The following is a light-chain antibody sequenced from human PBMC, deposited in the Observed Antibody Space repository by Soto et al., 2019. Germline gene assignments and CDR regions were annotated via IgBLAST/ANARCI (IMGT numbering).Light chain of an antibody. J-gene: IGLJ3*02. Sequence: QTVVTQEASLSVSPGGTVTLTCGLNSGSVSTSHYPSWYQQTPGQPPRTLILNIESRPSGVPERFSGTIIGRRAALTITGAQSEDESYYYCLLYLGGGIWVFGGGTKLTVL. CDR1: SGSVSTSHY. CDR3: LLYLGGGIWV. CDR2: NIE. V-gene: IGLV8-61*01.